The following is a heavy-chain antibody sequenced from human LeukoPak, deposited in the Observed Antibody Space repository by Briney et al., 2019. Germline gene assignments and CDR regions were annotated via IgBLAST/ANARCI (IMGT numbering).Heavy chain of an antibody. D-gene: IGHD3-9*01. J-gene: IGHJ4*02. CDR3: AREFPDYDILTGCFDY. Sequence: ASETLSLTCTVSGGSMSNSSYYWGWIRQPPGKGLEWIGSIYYTGSTYYNPSFKSRITISVDTSKNQFSLKVISVTAADTAVYYCAREFPDYDILTGCFDYWGQGTLVTVSS. V-gene: IGHV4-39*02. CDR2: IYYTGST. CDR1: GGSMSNSSYY.